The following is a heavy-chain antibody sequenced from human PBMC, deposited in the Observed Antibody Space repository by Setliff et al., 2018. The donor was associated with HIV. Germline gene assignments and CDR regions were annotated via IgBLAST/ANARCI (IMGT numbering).Heavy chain of an antibody. V-gene: IGHV4-31*03. CDR3: ARITIFVPGDPYFYGMDD. CDR1: GDSVSSGGFY. D-gene: IGHD7-27*01. J-gene: IGHJ6*02. CDR2: LFYSGTT. Sequence: SETLSLTCSVSGDSVSSGGFYWSWIRQRPDKGLEWIGHLFYSGTTYYSPSLKSRVIISRDTSENQFSLQLSSVTAADTAVYYCARITIFVPGDPYFYGMDDWGQGTTVTVSS.